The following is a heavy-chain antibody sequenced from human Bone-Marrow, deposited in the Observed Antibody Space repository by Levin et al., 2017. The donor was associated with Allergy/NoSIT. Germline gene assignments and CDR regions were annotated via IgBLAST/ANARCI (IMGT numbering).Heavy chain of an antibody. J-gene: IGHJ5*02. CDR2: ISPSGDAT. D-gene: IGHD2-15*01. V-gene: IGHV3-23*01. CDR1: GFSFSSIA. Sequence: PGGSLRLSCAAPGFSFSSIALTWVRQTPDKGLEWVSSISPSGDATFHADSVRGRFTTSRDNSKNLGYLQMNSLTDEDTAVYYCTKGAPNCRGGMCDSGWLGPWGQRTQVTVSS. CDR3: TKGAPNCRGGMCDSGWLGP.